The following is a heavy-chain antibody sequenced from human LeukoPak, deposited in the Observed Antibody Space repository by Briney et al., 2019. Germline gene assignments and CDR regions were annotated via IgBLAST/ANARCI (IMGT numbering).Heavy chain of an antibody. CDR2: IKQDGSEN. J-gene: IGHJ4*02. Sequence: PGGSLRLSCTASGFTFSSYWMNWVRQAPGKGLEWVANIKQDGSENHYVDSVKGRFTISRYNAKNSLYLQLNSLRVEDTAVYYCSRIGYSSNCADYWGQGTLVTVSS. CDR1: GFTFSSYW. D-gene: IGHD6-13*01. CDR3: SRIGYSSNCADY. V-gene: IGHV3-7*01.